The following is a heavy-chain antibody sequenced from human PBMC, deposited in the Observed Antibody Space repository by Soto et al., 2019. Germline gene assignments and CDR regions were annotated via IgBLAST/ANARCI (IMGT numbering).Heavy chain of an antibody. V-gene: IGHV3-30-3*01. CDR3: ASQEGYRSSIGAFDY. CDR1: GFTFSSYA. J-gene: IGHJ4*02. Sequence: QVHLVESGGGVVQPGRSLRLSCAVSGFTFSSYAMHWVRQAPGKGLEWLAVISYDGSNKYYADSVKGRFTISRDNSKNALYRQMNSLRADDTAVYYCASQEGYRSSIGAFDYWGQGTLVTVSS. D-gene: IGHD5-18*01. CDR2: ISYDGSNK.